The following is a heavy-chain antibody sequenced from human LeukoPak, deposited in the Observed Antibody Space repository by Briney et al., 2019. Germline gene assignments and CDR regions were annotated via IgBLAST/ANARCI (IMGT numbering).Heavy chain of an antibody. D-gene: IGHD3-10*01. Sequence: PGGSLRLSCAVSGITLSNYGMSWVRQAPGKGLEWVAGISDSAGSTNYADSVKGRFTISRDSRKNTLHLQMNSLRAEDTAVYFCAKRGVVIRVILVGFHKEAYYFDSWGQGALVTVSS. J-gene: IGHJ4*02. CDR3: AKRGVVIRVILVGFHKEAYYFDS. V-gene: IGHV3-23*01. CDR1: GITLSNYG. CDR2: ISDSAGST.